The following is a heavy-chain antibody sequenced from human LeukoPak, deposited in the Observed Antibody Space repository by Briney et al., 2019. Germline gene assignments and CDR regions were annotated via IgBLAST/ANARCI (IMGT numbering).Heavy chain of an antibody. Sequence: HPGGSLRLSCAASGFTFSSYEMNWVRQAPGKGLEWVSYISSSGSTIYYADSVKGRFTISRDNAKNSLYLQMNSLRAEDTAVYYCASTDIRGMDVWGQGTTVTVSS. CDR1: GFTFSSYE. V-gene: IGHV3-48*03. D-gene: IGHD2-15*01. CDR3: ASTDIRGMDV. CDR2: ISSSGSTI. J-gene: IGHJ6*02.